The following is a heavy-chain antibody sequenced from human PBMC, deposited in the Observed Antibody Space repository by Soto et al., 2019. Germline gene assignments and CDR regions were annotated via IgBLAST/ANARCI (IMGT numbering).Heavy chain of an antibody. CDR1: GFSFSSFA. J-gene: IGHJ5*02. CDR2: IISTGVST. Sequence: EVQMLESGGGLVQPGGSLRLSCAASGFSFSSFAMTWVRQAPGKGLEWVSTIISTGVSTYYADSAKGRFTISRANSQNTMDLQMNSLRVEDTAVYYCAKGNYGDYGGFDPWGQGTLVTVSS. D-gene: IGHD4-17*01. CDR3: AKGNYGDYGGFDP. V-gene: IGHV3-23*01.